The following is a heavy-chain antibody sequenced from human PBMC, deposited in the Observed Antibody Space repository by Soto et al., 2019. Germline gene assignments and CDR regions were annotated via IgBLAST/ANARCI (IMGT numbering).Heavy chain of an antibody. CDR3: ARDRTVQLERRGAPDY. J-gene: IGHJ4*02. CDR2: IDAGNGNT. V-gene: IGHV1-3*01. Sequence: QVQLVQSGAEVKKPGASVKVSCKASGYIFTNYALHWVRQAPGQSLEWMGWIDAGNGNTEYSQKFQGRVTISRDTSASTAYMELSSVRSEDTAVFYCARDRTVQLERRGAPDYWGQGTLVTVSS. CDR1: GYIFTNYA. D-gene: IGHD1-1*01.